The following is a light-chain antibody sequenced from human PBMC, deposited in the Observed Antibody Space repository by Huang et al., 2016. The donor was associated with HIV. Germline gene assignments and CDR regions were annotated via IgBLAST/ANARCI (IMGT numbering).Light chain of an antibody. CDR2: TAS. Sequence: DIQMTQSPPSLSASVGDRVTFTCRANQTISKSLNWYQQTPERAPNLLIYTASTLESGVPSRFSGSGSGSRFTLNITNLQPEDFATYYCQQSFSVPRTFG. J-gene: IGKJ1*01. CDR1: QTISKS. CDR3: QQSFSVPRT. V-gene: IGKV1-39*01.